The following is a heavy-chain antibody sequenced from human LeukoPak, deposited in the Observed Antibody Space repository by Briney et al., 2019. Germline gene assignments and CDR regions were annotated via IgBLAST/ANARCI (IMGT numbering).Heavy chain of an antibody. D-gene: IGHD3-9*01. J-gene: IGHJ4*02. CDR2: ISGSGGST. CDR1: GFTFSSYA. V-gene: IGHV3-23*01. CDR3: ARAPRGFEWFVEY. Sequence: GGSLRLSCAASGFTFSSYAMSWVRQAPGKGLEWVSAISGSGGSTYYADSVKGRFTISRDSSKNTLFLQMNSLRVEDTAVYYCARAPRGFEWFVEYWGQGTLVTVSS.